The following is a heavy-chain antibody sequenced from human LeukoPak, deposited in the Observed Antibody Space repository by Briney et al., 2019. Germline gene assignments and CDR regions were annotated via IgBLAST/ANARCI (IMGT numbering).Heavy chain of an antibody. CDR1: GYTFTGYY. CDR2: INPNSGGT. V-gene: IGHV1-2*02. D-gene: IGHD4-11*01. Sequence: GASVKVSCKASGYTFTGYYMHWVRQAPGQGREWMGWINPNSGGTDYAQKFQGRVTTTRDTSISTAYMELSRLRSDDTAVYYCARYYVATVTTHGDYYYYYMDVWGKGTTVTVSS. CDR3: ARYYVATVTTHGDYYYYYMDV. J-gene: IGHJ6*03.